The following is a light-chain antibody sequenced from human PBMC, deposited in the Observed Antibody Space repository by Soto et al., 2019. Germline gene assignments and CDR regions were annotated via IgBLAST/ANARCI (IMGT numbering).Light chain of an antibody. Sequence: QSALTQPASVSGSPGQSITISCTGTSSDVGGYNYVSWYQQNPGKAPKLMISDVSNRPSGVSNRFSGSKSGNTASLTISVLQAEDEADYYCSSYTSSSTLPYVFGTGTKLTVL. CDR1: SSDVGGYNY. CDR2: DVS. J-gene: IGLJ1*01. V-gene: IGLV2-14*01. CDR3: SSYTSSSTLPYV.